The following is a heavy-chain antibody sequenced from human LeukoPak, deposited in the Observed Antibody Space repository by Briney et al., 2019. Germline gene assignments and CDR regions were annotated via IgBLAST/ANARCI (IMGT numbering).Heavy chain of an antibody. CDR2: ISSSSSYI. J-gene: IGHJ4*02. V-gene: IGHV3-21*04. CDR3: ARGQDYGDYDPFDY. Sequence: GGSLRLSCAASGFTFSSYSMNWVRQAPGKGLEWVSSISSSSSYIYYADSVKGRFTISRDNAKNSLYLQMNSLRAEDTALYYCARGQDYGDYDPFDYWGQGTLVTVSS. D-gene: IGHD4-17*01. CDR1: GFTFSSYS.